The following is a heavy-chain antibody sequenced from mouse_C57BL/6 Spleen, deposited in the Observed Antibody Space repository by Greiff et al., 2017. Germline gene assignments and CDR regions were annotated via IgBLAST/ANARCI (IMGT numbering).Heavy chain of an antibody. D-gene: IGHD1-1*01. CDR1: GYTFTSYW. CDR3: GRPLYGSWFAY. J-gene: IGHJ3*01. CDR2: IDPSDSDT. V-gene: IGHV1-50*01. Sequence: VQLQQSGAELVKPGASVKLSCKASGYTFTSYWMQWVKQRPGQGLEWIGEIDPSDSDTNYNQKFKGKATLTVDTSSSTAYMQLSSLTSEDSAVYYCGRPLYGSWFAYWGQGTLVTVSA.